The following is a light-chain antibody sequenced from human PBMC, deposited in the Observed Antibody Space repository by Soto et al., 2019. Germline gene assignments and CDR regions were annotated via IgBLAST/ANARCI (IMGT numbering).Light chain of an antibody. CDR3: QQYESYPLT. CDR1: QRINSW. CDR2: KAS. V-gene: IGKV1-5*03. Sequence: DIQMTQSPSTLSASVGDRVTMTCRASQRINSWLAWYQQKPGKAPKLLIHKASSLESGVPSRFSGSGSGTELTLTISSLQPDDFATYYCQQYESYPLTFGGGTKVEIK. J-gene: IGKJ4*01.